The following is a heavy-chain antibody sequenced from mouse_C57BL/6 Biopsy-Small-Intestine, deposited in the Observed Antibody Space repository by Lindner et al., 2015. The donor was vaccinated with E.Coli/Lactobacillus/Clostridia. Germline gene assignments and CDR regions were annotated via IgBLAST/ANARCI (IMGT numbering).Heavy chain of an antibody. D-gene: IGHD1-1*01. J-gene: IGHJ2*01. CDR1: GFNIKDYY. CDR3: AREFITTVLYYFDY. V-gene: IGHV14-2*01. Sequence: VQLQESGAELVQPGASVKLSCTASGFNIKDYYMHWVKQRTEQGLEWFGRIDPEDGETKYAPKFQGKATITADTSSNTAYLQLSSLTSEDTAVYYCAREFITTVLYYFDYWGQGTTLTVSS. CDR2: IDPEDGET.